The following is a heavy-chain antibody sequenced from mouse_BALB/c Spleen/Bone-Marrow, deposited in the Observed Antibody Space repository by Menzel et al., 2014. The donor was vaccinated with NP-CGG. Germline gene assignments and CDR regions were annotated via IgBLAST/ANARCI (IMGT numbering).Heavy chain of an antibody. V-gene: IGHV5-6-2*01. CDR1: GFTFXSYY. J-gene: IGHJ4*01. CDR2: INSNGGST. Sequence: EVKLMESGGGLVKLGGSLKLSCAASGFTFXSYYMSWVRQTPEKRLELVAAINSNGGSTYYPDTVKGRFTISRDNAKNTLYLQMSSLKSEDTALYYCARLGNDDAMDYWGQGTSVTVSS. D-gene: IGHD2-12*01. CDR3: ARLGNDDAMDY.